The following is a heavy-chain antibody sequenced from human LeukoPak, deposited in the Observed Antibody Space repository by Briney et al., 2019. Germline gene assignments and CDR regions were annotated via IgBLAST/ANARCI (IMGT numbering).Heavy chain of an antibody. CDR3: TAYYYGSGSYYGRAFDI. J-gene: IGHJ3*02. V-gene: IGHV3-15*01. CDR1: GFTFSNAW. Sequence: GGSLRLSCAASGFTFSNAWMSWVRQAPGKGLEWVGRIKRKTDGGTTDYAAPVKGRFIISRDDSKDTLYLQMNSLKTEDTDVYYCTAYYYGSGSYYGRAFDIWGHGTMVTVSS. CDR2: IKRKTDGGTT. D-gene: IGHD3-10*01.